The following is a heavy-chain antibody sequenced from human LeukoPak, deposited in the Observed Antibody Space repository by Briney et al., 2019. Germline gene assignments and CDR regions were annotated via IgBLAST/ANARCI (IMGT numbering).Heavy chain of an antibody. Sequence: GGSLRLSCAASGFTFSSYARSWVRQAPGKGLEWVSAISGSGGSAYYADSVKGRFTISRDNSKNTLYLQMNSLRAEGTAVYYCVKDPAGGLLRQLWLDPFDYWGQGTLVTVSS. CDR1: GFTFSSYA. D-gene: IGHD5-18*01. CDR3: VKDPAGGLLRQLWLDPFDY. J-gene: IGHJ4*02. V-gene: IGHV3-23*01. CDR2: ISGSGGSA.